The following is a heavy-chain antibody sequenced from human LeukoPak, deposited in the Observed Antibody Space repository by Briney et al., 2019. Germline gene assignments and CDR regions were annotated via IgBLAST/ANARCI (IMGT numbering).Heavy chain of an antibody. Sequence: GGSLRLSCAASGFTFSSYAMSWVRQAPGKGLEWVSAISGSGGSTYYADSVKGRFTISRDNSKNTLYLQMNSLRAEDTAVYYCAKLLWFGELLPLDYWGQGTLVTVSS. V-gene: IGHV3-23*01. CDR1: GFTFSSYA. CDR2: ISGSGGST. CDR3: AKLLWFGELLPLDY. D-gene: IGHD3-10*01. J-gene: IGHJ4*02.